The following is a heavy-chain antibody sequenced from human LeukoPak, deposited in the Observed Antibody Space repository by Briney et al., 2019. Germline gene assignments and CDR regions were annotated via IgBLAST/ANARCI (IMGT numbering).Heavy chain of an antibody. J-gene: IGHJ5*01. CDR3: ARGGSPYTSGWFLF. D-gene: IGHD3-22*01. CDR2: ISAYNGNL. Sequence: ASVKVSCKASGYIFTTYGFSWVRQAPGQGLEWMGWISAYNGNLNYAQKLQGRVTMTTDTSTSTAYMELRSLRSDDTAFYYCARGGSPYTSGWFLFWGQGTLVTVSS. CDR1: GYIFTTYG. V-gene: IGHV1-18*01.